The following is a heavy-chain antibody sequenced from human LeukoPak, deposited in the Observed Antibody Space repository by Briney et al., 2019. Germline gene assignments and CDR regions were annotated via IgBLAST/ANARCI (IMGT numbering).Heavy chain of an antibody. CDR3: ARHYCSSTSCYYYFDY. CDR2: IYYSGST. D-gene: IGHD2-2*01. J-gene: IGHJ4*02. V-gene: IGHV4-59*01. Sequence: SETLSLTCNVSGGSMSNIYYWGWIRQPPGKGLEWIGYIYYSGSTNYNPSLKSRVTISVDTSKNQFSLKLSSVTAADTAVYYCARHYCSSTSCYYYFDYWGQGTLVTVSS. CDR1: GGSMSNIYY.